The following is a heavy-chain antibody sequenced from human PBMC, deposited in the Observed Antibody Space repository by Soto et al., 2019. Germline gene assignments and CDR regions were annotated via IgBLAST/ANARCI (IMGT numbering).Heavy chain of an antibody. CDR1: GGTFSSYT. V-gene: IGHV1-69*02. Sequence: QVQLVQSGAEVKKPGSSVKVSCKASGGTFSSYTISWVRQAPGQGLEWMGRIIPILGIANYAQKFQGRVTITADKSTSTAYXEXXXXXSEDTAVYYCAMEYCSSTSCYRDYWGQGTLVTVSS. CDR3: AMEYCSSTSCYRDY. CDR2: IIPILGIA. D-gene: IGHD2-2*02. J-gene: IGHJ4*02.